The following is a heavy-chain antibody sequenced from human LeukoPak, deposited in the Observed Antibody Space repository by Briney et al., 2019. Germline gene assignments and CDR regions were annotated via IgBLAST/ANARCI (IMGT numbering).Heavy chain of an antibody. V-gene: IGHV4-39*07. CDR1: GGSISSSSYY. CDR2: IYYSGST. Sequence: SETLSLTCTVSGGSISSSSYYWGWIRQPPGKGLEWIGSIYYSGSTYYNPSLKSRVTISVDTSKNQFSLKLSSVTAADTAVYYCARVVPPHRDIAYYMDVWGKGTTVTVSS. D-gene: IGHD2-15*01. J-gene: IGHJ6*03. CDR3: ARVVPPHRDIAYYMDV.